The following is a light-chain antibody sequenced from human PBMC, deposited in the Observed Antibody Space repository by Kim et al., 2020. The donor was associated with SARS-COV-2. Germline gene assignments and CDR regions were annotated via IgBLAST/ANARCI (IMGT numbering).Light chain of an antibody. V-gene: IGLV7-46*01. CDR3: LLSYANFAV. J-gene: IGLJ2*01. Sequence: PGGTGTLTCDSSAGAVGSGHYPYWLQQKPGLAPRTLIYDTTKKHSLTPARLSGSILGDKAALPLSGALPEDKADYYCLLSYANFAVFGGGTKLTVL. CDR2: DTT. CDR1: AGAVGSGHY.